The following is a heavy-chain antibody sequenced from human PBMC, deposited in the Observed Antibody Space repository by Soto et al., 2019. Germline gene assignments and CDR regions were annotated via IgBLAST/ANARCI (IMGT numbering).Heavy chain of an antibody. V-gene: IGHV4-59*01. CDR3: ARGRGSSWYSRFDP. J-gene: IGHJ5*02. D-gene: IGHD6-13*01. CDR2: IYYSGST. Sequence: SETLSLTCTVSGGSISSYYWSWIRQPPGKGLEWIGYIYYSGSTNYNPSLKSRVTISVDTSKNQFSLKLSSVTAADTAVYYCARGRGSSWYSRFDPWGQGTLVTVSS. CDR1: GGSISSYY.